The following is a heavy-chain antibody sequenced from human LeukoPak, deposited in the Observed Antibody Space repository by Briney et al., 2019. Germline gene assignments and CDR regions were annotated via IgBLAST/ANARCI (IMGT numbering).Heavy chain of an antibody. CDR2: INPSGGST. D-gene: IGHD2-21*02. CDR3: ARDLQCGGDCHYDAFDI. Sequence: ASVKVSCKASGYTFTNYYMHWVRQAPGQGLEWMGIINPSGGSTSYAQKFQGRVTMTRDTSTSTVYMELSSLRAEDTAVYYCARDLQCGGDCHYDAFDIWGQGTMVTVSS. J-gene: IGHJ3*02. CDR1: GYTFTNYY. V-gene: IGHV1-46*01.